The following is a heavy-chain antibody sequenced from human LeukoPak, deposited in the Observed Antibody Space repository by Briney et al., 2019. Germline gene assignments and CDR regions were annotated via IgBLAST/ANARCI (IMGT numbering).Heavy chain of an antibody. V-gene: IGHV1-2*02. Sequence: ASVKVSCKASGYTFTGYYMHWVRQAPGQGLEWMGWINPNSGGTNYAQKFQGRVTMTRDTSISTAYMELSRLRSDDTAVYYCARGYCSGGSCYPPRDPYYFDYWGQGTLVTVSS. CDR1: GYTFTGYY. CDR2: INPNSGGT. D-gene: IGHD2-15*01. CDR3: ARGYCSGGSCYPPRDPYYFDY. J-gene: IGHJ4*02.